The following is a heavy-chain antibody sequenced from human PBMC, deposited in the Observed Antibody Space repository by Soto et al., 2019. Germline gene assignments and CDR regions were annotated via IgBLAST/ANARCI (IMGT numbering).Heavy chain of an antibody. CDR3: ARDNYERSGYFDY. Sequence: QIQLVQSGGEVKKPGASVRVSCKTSGYTFHTYGISWLRQAPGQGPEWMGWISGYNDNTKHAQKFQGSVTMTTDTSTNTAYLEVRSLGADDTAVYYCARDNYERSGYFDYWGQGTLVIVSS. D-gene: IGHD3-22*01. V-gene: IGHV1-18*01. CDR2: ISGYNDNT. J-gene: IGHJ4*02. CDR1: GYTFHTYG.